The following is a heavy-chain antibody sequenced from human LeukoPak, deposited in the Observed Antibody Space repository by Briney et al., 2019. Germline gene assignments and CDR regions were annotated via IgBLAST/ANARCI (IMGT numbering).Heavy chain of an antibody. Sequence: ASVKVSCKGSGYTFTGYYMHWVRQAPGQGLEWMGWINPNSGGTNYAQKFQGWVTMTRDTSISTAYMELSRLRSDDTAVYYCARGPQEYYYDSSGYRDAFDIWGQGTMVTVSS. J-gene: IGHJ3*02. D-gene: IGHD3-22*01. CDR3: ARGPQEYYYDSSGYRDAFDI. CDR1: GYTFTGYY. CDR2: INPNSGGT. V-gene: IGHV1-2*04.